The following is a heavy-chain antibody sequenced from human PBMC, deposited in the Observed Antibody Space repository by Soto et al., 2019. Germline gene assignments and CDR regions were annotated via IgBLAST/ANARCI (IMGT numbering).Heavy chain of an antibody. CDR3: ARGLPVEGREAFDI. Sequence: PSETLSLTCTVSGGSISSSSYYWGWIRQPPGKGLEWIGGIYYSGSTYYNPSLKSRVTLSLDTSKIQFSLKLSSVTAADTAVYYCARGLPVEGREAFDIWGQGTLVTVSS. CDR1: GGSISSSSYY. D-gene: IGHD6-19*01. V-gene: IGHV4-39*07. CDR2: IYYSGST. J-gene: IGHJ3*02.